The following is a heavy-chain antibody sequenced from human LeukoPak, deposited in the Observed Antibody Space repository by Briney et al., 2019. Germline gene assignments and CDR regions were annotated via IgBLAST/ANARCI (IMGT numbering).Heavy chain of an antibody. D-gene: IGHD3-16*01. Sequence: GASVKVSCKASGGTFSSYAISWVRQAPGQGLEWMGRIIPILGIANYAQKFQGRVTMTTDTSTTTAYMELRSLTSDDTAVYYCARWGPSPSDYWGQGTLVTVSS. CDR3: ARWGPSPSDY. CDR2: IIPILGIA. J-gene: IGHJ4*02. CDR1: GGTFSSYA. V-gene: IGHV1-69*04.